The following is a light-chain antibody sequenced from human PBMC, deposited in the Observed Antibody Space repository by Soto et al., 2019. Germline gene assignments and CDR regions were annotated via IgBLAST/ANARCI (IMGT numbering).Light chain of an antibody. V-gene: IGKV3-11*01. CDR2: DAY. J-gene: IGKJ1*01. CDR1: QSFRGL. Sequence: EICLTQAPATLSSFPGDRVTLSCRASQSFRGLLAWYQQKPGQAPRLLIYDAYNRATGIPPRFSGSGSGTEFTLTISSLQPDDFATYYCQQYNSYPWTFGQGTKVDI. CDR3: QQYNSYPWT.